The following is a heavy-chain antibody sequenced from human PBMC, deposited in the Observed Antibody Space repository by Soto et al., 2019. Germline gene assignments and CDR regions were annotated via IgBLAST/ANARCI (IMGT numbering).Heavy chain of an antibody. CDR2: IYYSGST. V-gene: IGHV4-31*03. D-gene: IGHD4-17*01. J-gene: IGHJ3*02. CDR1: GGSISSGGYY. CDR3: ARDDYCVFSAWGGGAFDI. Sequence: SETLSLTCTVSGGSISSGGYYWSWIRQHPGKGLEWIGYIYYSGSTYYNPSLKSRVTISVDTSKNQFSLKLSSVTAADTAVYYCARDDYCVFSAWGGGAFDIWGQGTMVTVSS.